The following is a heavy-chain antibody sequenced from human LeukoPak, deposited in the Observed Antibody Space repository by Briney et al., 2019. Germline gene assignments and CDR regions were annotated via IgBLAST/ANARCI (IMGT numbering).Heavy chain of an antibody. CDR1: GFTFSSYG. V-gene: IGHV3-30*03. J-gene: IGHJ4*02. CDR3: AGDDYCSSTSCHADY. Sequence: GGSLRLSCAASGFTFSSYGMHWVRQAPGKGLEWVAVISYDGSNKYYADSVKGRFTISRDNSKNTLYLQMNSLRAEDTAVYYCAGDDYCSSTSCHADYWGQGTLVTVSS. CDR2: ISYDGSNK. D-gene: IGHD2-2*01.